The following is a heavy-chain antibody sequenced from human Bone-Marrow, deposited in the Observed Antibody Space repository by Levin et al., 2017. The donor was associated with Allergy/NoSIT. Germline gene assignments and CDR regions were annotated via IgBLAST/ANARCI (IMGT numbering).Heavy chain of an antibody. D-gene: IGHD1-26*01. Sequence: GESLKISCKASGYTFTTYDINWVRQATGQGLEWMGWMNPKSGNAGYTQKFQGRVTMTRNTSISTAYMELSSLRSEDTALYYCARGAGSRGGYNWFDPWGQGTLVTVSS. CDR3: ARGAGSRGGYNWFDP. CDR2: MNPKSGNA. J-gene: IGHJ5*02. CDR1: GYTFTTYD. V-gene: IGHV1-8*01.